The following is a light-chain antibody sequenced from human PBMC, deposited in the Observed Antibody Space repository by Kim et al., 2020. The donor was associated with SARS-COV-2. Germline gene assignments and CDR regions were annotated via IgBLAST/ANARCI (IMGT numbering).Light chain of an antibody. Sequence: SELTQDPAVSVALGQTVRITCHGDSLRSYYASWYQQKPGQAPVLVIYGKNNRPSGIPDRFSGSSSGNTASLTITGAQAEDEADYYCNSRDSSGNHHVFGTGTKVNVL. CDR2: GKN. CDR1: SLRSYY. J-gene: IGLJ1*01. V-gene: IGLV3-19*01. CDR3: NSRDSSGNHHV.